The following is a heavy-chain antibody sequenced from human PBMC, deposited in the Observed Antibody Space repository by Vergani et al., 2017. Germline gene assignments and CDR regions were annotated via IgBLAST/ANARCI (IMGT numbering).Heavy chain of an antibody. CDR1: GYTFTSYE. J-gene: IGHJ4*02. CDR3: MFGGVFDY. CDR2: INANSGNT. D-gene: IGHD3-10*02. Sequence: QVQLVQSGAEVKKPGASVKVSCKASGYTFTSYEINWVRQATGQGLEWMGWINANSGNTGYAQKIQGRVTMNKNTSINTAYMELSSLRSEDTAVYYCMFGGVFDYWGQGTLVTVSS. V-gene: IGHV1-8*01.